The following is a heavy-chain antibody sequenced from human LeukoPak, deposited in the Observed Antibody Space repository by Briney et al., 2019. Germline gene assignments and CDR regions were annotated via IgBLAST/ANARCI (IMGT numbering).Heavy chain of an antibody. Sequence: GGSLRLSCAVSGFTFSSYWMSWVRQAPGKGLEWVASIKQDGSEKDHVDSVKGRFTISRDNAKNSLYLQMNSLSAEDTAVYFCTNWGDTWGLDFWGQGILVSVSS. D-gene: IGHD7-27*01. V-gene: IGHV3-7*01. J-gene: IGHJ4*02. CDR1: GFTFSSYW. CDR3: TNWGDTWGLDF. CDR2: IKQDGSEK.